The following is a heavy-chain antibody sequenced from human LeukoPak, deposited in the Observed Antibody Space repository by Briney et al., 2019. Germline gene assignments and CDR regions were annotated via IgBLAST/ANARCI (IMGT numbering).Heavy chain of an antibody. J-gene: IGHJ4*02. D-gene: IGHD6-19*01. V-gene: IGHV4-59*08. CDR3: ASHRTEWLVRGYYFDY. CDR2: IYYSGST. CDR1: GGSISSYY. Sequence: KPSETLSLTCTVSGGSISSYYWSWIRQPPGKGLEWIGYIYYSGSTNYNPSLKSRVTISVDTSKNQLSLKLSSVTAADTAVYYCASHRTEWLVRGYYFDYWGQGTLVTVSS.